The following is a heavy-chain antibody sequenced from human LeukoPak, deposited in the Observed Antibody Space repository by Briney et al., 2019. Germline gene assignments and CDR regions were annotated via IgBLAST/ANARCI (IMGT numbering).Heavy chain of an antibody. V-gene: IGHV1-69*04. CDR2: IIPILGIA. Sequence: ASVKVSCKASGYTFTSYGISWVRQAPGQGLEWMGRIIPILGIANYAQKFQGRVTITADKSTSTAYMELSSLRSEDTAVYYCARPLYSSSPSAFDIWGQGTMVTVSS. D-gene: IGHD6-6*01. CDR3: ARPLYSSSPSAFDI. J-gene: IGHJ3*02. CDR1: GYTFTSYG.